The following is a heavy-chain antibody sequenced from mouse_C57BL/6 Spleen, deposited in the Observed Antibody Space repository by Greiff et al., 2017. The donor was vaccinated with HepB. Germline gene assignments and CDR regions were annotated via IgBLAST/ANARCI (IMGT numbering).Heavy chain of an antibody. CDR3: ARITTVVHYYFDY. V-gene: IGHV1-64*01. Sequence: QVQLKQPGAELVKPGASVKLSCKASGYTFTSYWMHWVKQRPGQGLEWIGMIHPNSGSTNYNEKFKSKATLTVDKSSSTAYMQLSSLTSEDSAVYYCARITTVVHYYFDYWGQGTTLTVSS. J-gene: IGHJ2*01. CDR1: GYTFTSYW. D-gene: IGHD1-1*01. CDR2: IHPNSGST.